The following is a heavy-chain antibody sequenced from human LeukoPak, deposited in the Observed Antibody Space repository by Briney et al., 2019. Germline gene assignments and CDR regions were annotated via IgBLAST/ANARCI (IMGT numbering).Heavy chain of an antibody. D-gene: IGHD2-21*02. CDR1: GFTFSSYS. J-gene: IGHJ4*02. CDR3: AKDTASHCGGDCYSSYYFDY. CDR2: ISSSSSTI. Sequence: GGSLRLSCAASGFTFSSYSMNWVRQAPGKGLEWVSYISSSSSTIYYADSVKGRFTISRDNSKNTLYLQMNSLRAEDTAAYYCAKDTASHCGGDCYSSYYFDYWGQGTLVTVSS. V-gene: IGHV3-48*01.